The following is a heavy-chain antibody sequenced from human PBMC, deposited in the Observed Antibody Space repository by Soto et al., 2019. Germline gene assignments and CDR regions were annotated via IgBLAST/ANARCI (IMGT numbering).Heavy chain of an antibody. CDR3: ARGSPRRGKYYYHSSGQGGFDY. CDR1: GGSFSGYY. CDR2: INHSGST. D-gene: IGHD3-22*01. J-gene: IGHJ4*02. V-gene: IGHV4-34*01. Sequence: SETLSLTCAVYGGSFSGYYWSWIRQPPGKGLEWIGEINHSGSTNYNPSLKSRVTISVDTSKNQFSLKLSSVTAADTAVYYCARGSPRRGKYYYHSSGQGGFDYWGQGTLVTVSS.